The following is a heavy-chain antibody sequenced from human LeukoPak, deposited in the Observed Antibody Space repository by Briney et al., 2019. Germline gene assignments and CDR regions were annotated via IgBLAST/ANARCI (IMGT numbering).Heavy chain of an antibody. D-gene: IGHD1-14*01. J-gene: IGHJ4*02. V-gene: IGHV3-11*01. CDR1: GFTLSDYY. Sequence: GGSLRLSCTASGFTLSDYYMTWIRQTPGKGLEWISYITSSGSFVYYVDSVKGRFTTSRDNAKNSLYLQMNSLTVEDTAVYYCARDRALTTDDYWGQGTLVTVSS. CDR3: ARDRALTTDDY. CDR2: ITSSGSFV.